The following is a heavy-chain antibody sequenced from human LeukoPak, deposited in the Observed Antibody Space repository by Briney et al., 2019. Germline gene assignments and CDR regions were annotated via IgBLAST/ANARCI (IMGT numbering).Heavy chain of an antibody. CDR2: IYDTGNT. D-gene: IGHD5-24*01. J-gene: IGHJ4*02. CDR1: GGSISSGGFC. V-gene: IGHV4-31*03. Sequence: SETLSVTCTVSGGSISSGGFCWSWIRQHPGKGLEWIGYIYDTGNTYYSPSLKNRLTISVDTSKNQFSLKLSPVTAADTAVYYCARDRDGYNVLDYWGQGTLVTVSS. CDR3: ARDRDGYNVLDY.